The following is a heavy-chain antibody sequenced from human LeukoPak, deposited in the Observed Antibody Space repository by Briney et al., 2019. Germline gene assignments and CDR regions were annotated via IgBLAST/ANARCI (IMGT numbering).Heavy chain of an antibody. J-gene: IGHJ5*02. CDR3: ARPVIWFGESTNHNWFDP. V-gene: IGHV4-59*08. CDR2: IYYSGST. D-gene: IGHD3-10*01. CDR1: GGSISSYY. Sequence: SETLSLTCTVSGGSISSYYWSWIRQPPGKGLEWIGYIYYSGSTNYNPSLKSRVTISVDTSKNQFSLKLSSVTAADTAVYYCARPVIWFGESTNHNWFDPWGQGTLVTVSS.